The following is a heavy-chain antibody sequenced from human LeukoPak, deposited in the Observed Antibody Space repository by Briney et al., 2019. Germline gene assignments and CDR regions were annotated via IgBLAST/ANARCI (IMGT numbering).Heavy chain of an antibody. CDR3: AKVSRVANNFDY. J-gene: IGHJ4*02. V-gene: IGHV3-23*01. D-gene: IGHD3-3*01. CDR1: GFTFSNYA. Sequence: PGGSLRLSCAASGFTFSNYAMNWVRQAPGKGLEWVSAISSSGAGTYYADSVKGRFTISRDNSKNTLYLQMNSLRAEDTAVYYCAKVSRVANNFDYWGQGTLVTVSS. CDR2: ISSSGAGT.